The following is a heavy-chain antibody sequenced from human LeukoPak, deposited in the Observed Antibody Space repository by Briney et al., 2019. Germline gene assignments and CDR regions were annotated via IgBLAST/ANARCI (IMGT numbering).Heavy chain of an antibody. D-gene: IGHD2-2*02. Sequence: SVKVSCKASGGTFSSYAISWVRQAPGQGLEWMGRIIPILGIANYAQKFQGRVTITADKSTSTAYMELSSLRSEDTAVYYCAIVPAGYCGSTSCYKEESNWFDPWGQGTLVTVSS. V-gene: IGHV1-69*04. J-gene: IGHJ5*02. CDR1: GGTFSSYA. CDR2: IIPILGIA. CDR3: AIVPAGYCGSTSCYKEESNWFDP.